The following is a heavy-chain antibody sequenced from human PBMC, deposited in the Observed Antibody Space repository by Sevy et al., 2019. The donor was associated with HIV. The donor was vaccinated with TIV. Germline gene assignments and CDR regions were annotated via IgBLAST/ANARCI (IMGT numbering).Heavy chain of an antibody. V-gene: IGHV3-7*01. CDR2: INEDGSTK. CDR3: VRALLKADSL. CDR1: GFNIRTHW. J-gene: IGHJ4*02. Sequence: GESLKISCAASGFNIRTHWMLWVRQAPGKGLEWVANINEDGSTKYYLDSVKGRFTISRDNAENSVFLQMNSLRVEDTAVYYCVRALLKADSLWGQGTLVNVSS. D-gene: IGHD1-26*01.